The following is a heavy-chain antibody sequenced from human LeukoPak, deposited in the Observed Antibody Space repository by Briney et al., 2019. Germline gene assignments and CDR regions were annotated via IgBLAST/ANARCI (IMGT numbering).Heavy chain of an antibody. J-gene: IGHJ6*03. V-gene: IGHV3-7*01. Sequence: GGSLRLSCAASGFTFSSYWMSWVRQAPGKGLEWVANIKQDGSEKYYVDSVKGRFTISRDNAKNSLYLQMNSLRAEDTAVYYCARLRGYCSSTSCSKYYYYMDVWGKGTTVTVSS. CDR3: ARLRGYCSSTSCSKYYYYMDV. D-gene: IGHD2-2*01. CDR2: IKQDGSEK. CDR1: GFTFSSYW.